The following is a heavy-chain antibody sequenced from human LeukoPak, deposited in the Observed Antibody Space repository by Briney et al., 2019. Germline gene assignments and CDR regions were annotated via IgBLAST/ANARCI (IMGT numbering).Heavy chain of an antibody. CDR1: GGTFSSYA. Sequence: GASVKVSCKASGGTFSSYAISWLRQAPGQGLEWMGGIIPIFGTANYAQKFQGRVTITTDESTSTAYMELSSLRSEDTAVYYCARTRSHYDILTGYYIKGAGSYYFDYWGQGTLVTVSS. CDR3: ARTRSHYDILTGYYIKGAGSYYFDY. D-gene: IGHD3-9*01. CDR2: IIPIFGTA. V-gene: IGHV1-69*05. J-gene: IGHJ4*02.